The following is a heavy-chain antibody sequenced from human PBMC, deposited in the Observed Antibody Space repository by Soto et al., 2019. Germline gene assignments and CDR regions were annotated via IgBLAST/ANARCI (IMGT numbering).Heavy chain of an antibody. V-gene: IGHV3-23*01. CDR1: GFTFSSYS. CDR3: AKKVNSGSGSQYFDY. Sequence: GALRLSYAASGFTFSSYSMSWDRQAPGKGLEWVSGFRSSGDDGTTYYADSVKGRFTISRDNSKNTLFLQMDNLRAEDTAIYYCAKKVNSGSGSQYFDYWGQGTLVTVSS. D-gene: IGHD3-10*01. J-gene: IGHJ4*02. CDR2: FRSSGDDGTT.